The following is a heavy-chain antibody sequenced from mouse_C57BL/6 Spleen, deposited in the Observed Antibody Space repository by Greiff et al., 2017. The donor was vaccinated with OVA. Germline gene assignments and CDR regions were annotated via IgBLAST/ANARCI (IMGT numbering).Heavy chain of an antibody. Sequence: QVQLQQPGPELVKPGASVKLSCKASGYTFTSYWMHWVKQRPGQGLEWIGMIHPNSGSTNYNEKFKSKATLTVDKSSSTAYMQLSSLTSEDSAVYYCARAGTTVVAPHFDYWGQGTTLTVSS. V-gene: IGHV1-64*01. CDR2: IHPNSGST. D-gene: IGHD1-1*01. J-gene: IGHJ2*01. CDR1: GYTFTSYW. CDR3: ARAGTTVVAPHFDY.